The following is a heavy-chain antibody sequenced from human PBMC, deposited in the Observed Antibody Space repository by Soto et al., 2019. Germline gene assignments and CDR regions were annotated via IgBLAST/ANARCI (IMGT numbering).Heavy chain of an antibody. D-gene: IGHD3-3*01. Sequence: PLETLSLPCTVSGRSHRCGAYYWSWVRQPPGKGLEWIGYIYYSGSTYYNPSLKSRVTISVDTSKNQFSLKLSSVTAADTAVYYCARGPLDHSKTIGHWGQGTLVTVSS. V-gene: IGHV4-30-4*01. CDR1: GRSHRCGAYY. CDR3: ARGPLDHSKTIGH. J-gene: IGHJ4*02. CDR2: IYYSGST.